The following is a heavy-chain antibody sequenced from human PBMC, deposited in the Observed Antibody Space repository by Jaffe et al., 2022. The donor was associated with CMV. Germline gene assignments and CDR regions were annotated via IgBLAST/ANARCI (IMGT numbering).Heavy chain of an antibody. V-gene: IGHV1-69*01. Sequence: QVQLVQSGAEVKKPGSSVKVSCKASGGTFSSYAISWVRQAPGQGLEWMGGIIPIFGTANYAQKFQGRVTITADESTSTAYMELSSLRSEDTAVYYCARGIEGIACSSTSCYILSYYYGMDVWGQGTTVTVSS. J-gene: IGHJ6*02. CDR1: GGTFSSYA. CDR3: ARGIEGIACSSTSCYILSYYYGMDV. CDR2: IIPIFGTA. D-gene: IGHD2-2*02.